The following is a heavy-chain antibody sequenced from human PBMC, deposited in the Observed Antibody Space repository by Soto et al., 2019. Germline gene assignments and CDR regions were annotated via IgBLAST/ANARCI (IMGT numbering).Heavy chain of an antibody. Sequence: SETLSLTCAVSGYSISSGYYWGWIRQPPGKGLEWIGSIYHSGSTYYNPSLKSRVTISVDTSKNQFSLKLSSVTAADTAVYYCARVPSITMVRGVINWFDPWGQGTLVTVSS. V-gene: IGHV4-38-2*01. CDR2: IYHSGST. CDR3: ARVPSITMVRGVINWFDP. CDR1: GYSISSGYY. D-gene: IGHD3-10*01. J-gene: IGHJ5*02.